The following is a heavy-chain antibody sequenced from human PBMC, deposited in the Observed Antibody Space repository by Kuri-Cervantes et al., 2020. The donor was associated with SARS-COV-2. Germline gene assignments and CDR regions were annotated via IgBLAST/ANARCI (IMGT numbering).Heavy chain of an antibody. CDR3: ARGGWGITGTIGRYFDY. D-gene: IGHD1-7*01. J-gene: IGHJ4*02. Sequence: SETLSLTCAVSGYSIRSGDYWGWIRQPPGKGLEWIGSVSHSGGTYYNPSLKSRVAISIDTSKNQFSVRLSSVTAADTAVYYCARGGWGITGTIGRYFDYWGQGTLVTVSS. CDR2: VSHSGGT. CDR1: GYSIRSGDY. V-gene: IGHV4-38-2*01.